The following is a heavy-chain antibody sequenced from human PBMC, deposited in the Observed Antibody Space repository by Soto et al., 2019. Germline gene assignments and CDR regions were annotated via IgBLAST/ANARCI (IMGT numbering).Heavy chain of an antibody. Sequence: GGSLRLSCAASGFSFGSYALSWVRQAPGKGLEWVSTISGSDGKTFYADSVKGRFSISRDTSQNTLYLQMNSLRADDTAIYYCARWSYLDYWGQGTQVTVSS. D-gene: IGHD3-3*01. CDR1: GFSFGSYA. J-gene: IGHJ4*02. CDR2: ISGSDGKT. CDR3: ARWSYLDY. V-gene: IGHV3-23*01.